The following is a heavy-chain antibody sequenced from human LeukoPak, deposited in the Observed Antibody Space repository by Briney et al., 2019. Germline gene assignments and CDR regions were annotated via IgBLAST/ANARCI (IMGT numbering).Heavy chain of an antibody. CDR3: ARDPYSSGWPSYYYYGMDV. V-gene: IGHV3-7*01. CDR1: GFTFSSYW. D-gene: IGHD6-19*01. CDR2: IKQDGSEK. J-gene: IGHJ6*02. Sequence: GGSLRLSCAASGFTFSSYWMSWVRQAPGKGLEWVANIKQDGSEKYYVDPVKGRFTISRDNAKNSLCLQMNSLRAEDTAVYYCARDPYSSGWPSYYYYGMDVWGQGTTVTVSS.